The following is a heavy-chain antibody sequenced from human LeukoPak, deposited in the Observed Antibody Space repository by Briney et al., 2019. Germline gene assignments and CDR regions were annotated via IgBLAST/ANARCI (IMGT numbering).Heavy chain of an antibody. V-gene: IGHV3-21*04. D-gene: IGHD3-10*01. CDR2: ISSSSSYI. CDR1: GFTFSSYS. Sequence: GGSLRLSCAASGFTFSSYSMNWVRQAPGKGLEWVSSISSSSSYIYYADSVKGRFTISRDNAKNSLYLQMNSLRAEDTAVYYCARAAMVRGVIRRYFDYWGQGTLVTVSS. J-gene: IGHJ4*02. CDR3: ARAAMVRGVIRRYFDY.